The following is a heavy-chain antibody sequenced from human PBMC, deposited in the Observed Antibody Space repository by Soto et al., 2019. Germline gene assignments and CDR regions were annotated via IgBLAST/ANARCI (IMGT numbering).Heavy chain of an antibody. J-gene: IGHJ1*01. CDR3: AHTNYDILTRYYPRIYFHH. CDR2: LYWDDNK. D-gene: IGHD3-9*01. CDR1: GFSLSTSGVG. Sequence: QITLKESGPTLVKPTQTLTLTCTFSGFSLSTSGVGVGWIRQPPEKALEWLALLYWDDNKRYSPSLKSRLTITKDTSNSQVLLTIPNMDPVDTATYYCAHTNYDILTRYYPRIYFHHWGQGTLVTVSS. V-gene: IGHV2-5*02.